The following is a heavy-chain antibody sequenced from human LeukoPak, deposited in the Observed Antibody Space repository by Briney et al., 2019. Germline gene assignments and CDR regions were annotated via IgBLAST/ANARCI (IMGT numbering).Heavy chain of an antibody. V-gene: IGHV3-11*04. CDR3: ARDGAMTTVVGGSFDY. D-gene: IGHD4-23*01. CDR2: ISSSGSTI. J-gene: IGHJ4*02. Sequence: GGSLRLSCAASGFTFSDYYMSWIRQAPGKGLEWVSYISSSGSTIYYADSVKGRFTISRDNSKNTLYLQMNSLRAEDTAVYYCARDGAMTTVVGGSFDYWGQGTLVTVSS. CDR1: GFTFSDYY.